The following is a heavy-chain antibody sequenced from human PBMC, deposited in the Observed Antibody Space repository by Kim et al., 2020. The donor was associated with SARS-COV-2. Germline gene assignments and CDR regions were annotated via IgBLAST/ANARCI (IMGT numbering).Heavy chain of an antibody. D-gene: IGHD1-26*01. CDR2: IYSGGSA. V-gene: IGHV3-53*01. CDR3: ARGIVGATEGLYY. Sequence: GGSLRLSCADSGFIVSSNYMTWVRQAPGKGLEWVSVIYSGGSAYYADSVKGRFTISRDNSKNTLYLQMNSLRADDTAVYYCARGIVGATEGLYYWGQGTL. J-gene: IGHJ4*02. CDR1: GFIVSSNY.